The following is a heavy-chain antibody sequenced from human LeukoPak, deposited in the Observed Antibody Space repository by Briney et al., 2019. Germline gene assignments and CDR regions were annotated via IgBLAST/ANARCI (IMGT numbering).Heavy chain of an antibody. V-gene: IGHV1-18*01. D-gene: IGHD3-16*01. J-gene: IGHJ4*02. CDR2: ISAYSDNT. CDR3: ARAQPTMGVDY. Sequence: ASVKVSCKASGYTFTSYGISWVRQAPGQGLERMGWISAYSDNTNYAQKLQGRVTMTPDTSTSTAYMELRSLRSDDTAVYYCARAQPTMGVDYWGQGTLVTVSS. CDR1: GYTFTSYG.